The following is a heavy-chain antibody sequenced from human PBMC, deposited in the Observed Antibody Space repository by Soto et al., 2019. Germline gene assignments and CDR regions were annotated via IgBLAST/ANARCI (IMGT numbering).Heavy chain of an antibody. CDR3: ARHRIPENNWFDP. J-gene: IGHJ5*02. D-gene: IGHD5-18*01. CDR1: GGSISSSSYY. V-gene: IGHV4-39*01. Sequence: SETLSLTCTVSGGSISSSSYYWGWIRQPPGKGLEWIGSIYYSGSTYYNPSLKSRVTISVDTSKNQFSLKLSSVTAADTAVYYCARHRIPENNWFDPWGQGTLVTVSS. CDR2: IYYSGST.